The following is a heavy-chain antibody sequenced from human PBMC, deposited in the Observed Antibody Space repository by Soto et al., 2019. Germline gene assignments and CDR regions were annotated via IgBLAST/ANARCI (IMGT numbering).Heavy chain of an antibody. D-gene: IGHD3-10*01. J-gene: IGHJ6*02. CDR1: GYTFTSYA. CDR3: ARGSMVRGVIMWGYYYYGMDV. CDR2: INAGNGNT. V-gene: IGHV1-3*01. Sequence: QVQLVQSGAEVKKPGASVKVSCKASGYTFTSYAMHWVRQAPGQRLEWMGWINAGNGNTKYSQKFQGRVTITRDTSASTAYMELSSLRSEDTAVYYCARGSMVRGVIMWGYYYYGMDVWGQGTTVTVSS.